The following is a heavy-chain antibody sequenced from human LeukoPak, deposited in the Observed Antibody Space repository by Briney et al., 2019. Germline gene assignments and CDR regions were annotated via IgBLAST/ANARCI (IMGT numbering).Heavy chain of an antibody. D-gene: IGHD3-10*01. J-gene: IGHJ1*01. CDR2: ISYDGSNK. Sequence: GGSLRLSCAASGFTFSSYAMHWVRQAPGKGLEWVAVISYDGSNKYYADSVKGRFTISRDNSKNTLYLQMNSLRAEDTAVYYCARDGMFPYGSGSSPLRFQHWGQGTLVTVSS. CDR1: GFTFSSYA. V-gene: IGHV3-30-3*01. CDR3: ARDGMFPYGSGSSPLRFQH.